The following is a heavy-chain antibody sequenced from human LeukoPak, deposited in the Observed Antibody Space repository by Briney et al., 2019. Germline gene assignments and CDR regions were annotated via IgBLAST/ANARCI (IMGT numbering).Heavy chain of an antibody. CDR3: ARGRITMVRGVISFGYFDY. J-gene: IGHJ4*02. D-gene: IGHD3-10*01. Sequence: ASVKVSCKASGYTFTSYAMHWVRQAPGQRLEWMGWINAGKGNTKYSQKFQGRVTITRDTSASTAYMELSSLRSEDTAVYYCARGRITMVRGVISFGYFDYWGQGTLVTVSS. CDR2: INAGKGNT. CDR1: GYTFTSYA. V-gene: IGHV1-3*01.